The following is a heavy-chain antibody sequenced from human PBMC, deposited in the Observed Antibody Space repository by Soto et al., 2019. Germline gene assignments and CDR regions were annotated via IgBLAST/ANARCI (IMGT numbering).Heavy chain of an antibody. D-gene: IGHD2-15*01. CDR2: ISYDGSNK. CDR3: AKEAEYCSGGSCYLYYYGMDV. J-gene: IGHJ6*02. Sequence: VQLVESGGGLVQPGGSLRLSCAASGFTFSSYGMHWVRQAPGKGLEWVAVISYDGSNKYYADSVKGRFTISRDNSKNTLYLQMNSLRAEDTAVYYCAKEAEYCSGGSCYLYYYGMDVWGQGTTVTVSS. V-gene: IGHV3-30*18. CDR1: GFTFSSYG.